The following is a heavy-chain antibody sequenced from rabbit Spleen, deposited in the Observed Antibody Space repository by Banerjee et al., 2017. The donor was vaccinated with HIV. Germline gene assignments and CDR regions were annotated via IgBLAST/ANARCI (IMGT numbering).Heavy chain of an antibody. CDR1: GFTLSSYY. CDR2: IYGGGGSST. J-gene: IGHJ4*01. V-gene: IGHV1S45*01. D-gene: IGHD2-1*01. CDR3: ARGSAAMTMLITGYYLSL. Sequence: QEQLEESAGGLVQPGGSLKLSCKASGFTLSSYYMCWVRQAPGKGLEWIACIYGGGGSSTAYASWAKGRFTISKTSSTTVPLQMTSLTAADTATYFCARGSAAMTMLITGYYLSLWGPGTLVTVS.